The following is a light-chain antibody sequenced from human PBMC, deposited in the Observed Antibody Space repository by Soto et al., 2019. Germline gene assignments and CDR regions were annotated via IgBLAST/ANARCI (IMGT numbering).Light chain of an antibody. CDR2: KAS. J-gene: IGKJ1*01. CDR3: QPSNSYPWT. V-gene: IGKV1-5*03. Sequence: DIQMTQSPSTLSASVGDRVTITCRASQSISSWLAWYQQKPGKAPKLLIYKASSLESGVPSRFSGSGSGPELTLTISSLQPDDFSTYYCQPSNSYPWTFGQGTKVEIK. CDR1: QSISSW.